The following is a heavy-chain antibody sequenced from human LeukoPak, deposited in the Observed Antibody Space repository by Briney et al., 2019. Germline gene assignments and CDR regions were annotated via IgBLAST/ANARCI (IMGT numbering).Heavy chain of an antibody. V-gene: IGHV3-30-3*01. CDR3: ARVLPGSPKYYFDY. D-gene: IGHD6-19*01. CDR2: ISYDGSNK. CDR1: GFTFTIYS. J-gene: IGHJ4*02. Sequence: PGGSLRLSCEASGFTFTIYSIHWVRQAPGKGLEWVAVISYDGSNKYYADSVKGRFTISRDNSKNTLYLQMNSLRAEDTAVYYCARVLPGSPKYYFDYWGQGTLVTVSS.